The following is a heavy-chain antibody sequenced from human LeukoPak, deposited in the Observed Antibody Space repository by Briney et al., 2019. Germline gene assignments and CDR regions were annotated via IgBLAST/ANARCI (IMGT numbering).Heavy chain of an antibody. CDR2: IHTSGST. V-gene: IGHV4-4*07. Sequence: SETLSLTCTASGGSISNYRLSWIRQPAGKGLEWIGQIHTSGSTNYNPPLKSRVSMSIDTPENQLSLTIRSVTAADTAVYYCARRDIRSGWSFDHWGQGTLVTVSS. D-gene: IGHD6-19*01. CDR1: GGSISNYR. CDR3: ARRDIRSGWSFDH. J-gene: IGHJ4*02.